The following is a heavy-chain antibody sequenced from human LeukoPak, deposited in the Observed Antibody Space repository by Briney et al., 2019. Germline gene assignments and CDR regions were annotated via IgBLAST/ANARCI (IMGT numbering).Heavy chain of an antibody. J-gene: IGHJ4*02. V-gene: IGHV1-69*13. CDR2: IIPIFGTA. CDR1: GGTFSSYA. D-gene: IGHD3-22*01. Sequence: GASVKVSCKASGGTFSSYAISWVRRAPGQGLEWMGGIIPIFGTANYAQKFQGRVTITADESTSTAYMELSSLRSEDTAVYYCARGVIRNYYDSSGYYHPHFDYWGQGTLVTVSS. CDR3: ARGVIRNYYDSSGYYHPHFDY.